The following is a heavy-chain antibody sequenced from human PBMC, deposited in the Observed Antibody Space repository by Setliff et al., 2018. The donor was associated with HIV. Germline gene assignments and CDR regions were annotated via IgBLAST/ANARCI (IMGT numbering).Heavy chain of an antibody. D-gene: IGHD2-2*01. Sequence: TSETLSLTCTVSGGSISSSSYYWGWIRQPPGKGLEWIGSIYYSGSTYYNPSLKSRVTISVDTSKNQFSLKLSSVTAADTAVYYCARVDCSSTSCYRDYYYYMDVWGKGTTVTVS. V-gene: IGHV4-39*01. CDR3: ARVDCSSTSCYRDYYYYMDV. CDR2: IYYSGST. CDR1: GGSISSSSYY. J-gene: IGHJ6*03.